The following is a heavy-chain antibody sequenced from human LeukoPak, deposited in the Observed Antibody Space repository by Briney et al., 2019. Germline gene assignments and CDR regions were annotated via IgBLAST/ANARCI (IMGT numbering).Heavy chain of an antibody. CDR2: ISGSGDTT. CDR1: GFTFSSYA. D-gene: IGHD2-2*01. Sequence: GGSLRLSCAASGFTFSSYAMSWVRLAPGKGLEWVSTISGSGDTTYYADSVRGRFTVSRDNSKNTQYLQMNSLRAENTAVYYCARTPQKYCSSTTCYPDYWGQGTLVTVSS. V-gene: IGHV3-23*01. J-gene: IGHJ4*02. CDR3: ARTPQKYCSSTTCYPDY.